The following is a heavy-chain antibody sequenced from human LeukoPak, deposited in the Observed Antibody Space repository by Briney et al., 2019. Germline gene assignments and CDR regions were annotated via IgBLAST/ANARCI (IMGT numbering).Heavy chain of an antibody. CDR2: ISSSSSYM. CDR3: ASADVLRFLEWLSDPPYYFDY. V-gene: IGHV3-21*01. D-gene: IGHD3-3*01. J-gene: IGHJ4*02. Sequence: TGGSLRLSCAASGFTFSSFAMSWVRQAPGKGLEWVSSISSSSSYMYYADSVKGRFTISRDNAKNSLYLQMNSLRAEDTAVYYCASADVLRFLEWLSDPPYYFDYWGQGTLVTVSS. CDR1: GFTFSSFA.